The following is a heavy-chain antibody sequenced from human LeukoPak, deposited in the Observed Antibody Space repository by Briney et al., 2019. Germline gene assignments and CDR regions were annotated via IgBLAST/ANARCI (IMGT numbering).Heavy chain of an antibody. D-gene: IGHD3-22*01. J-gene: IGHJ5*02. V-gene: IGHV4-30-4*01. CDR1: GGSISSGDYY. Sequence: SQTLSLTCTVSGGSISSGDYYWNWIRQPPGKGLEWIAYMYYSGSTYYNPSLKSRVTMSADTSKNQLSLRLSSVTAADTAVYYCARPYYYDSRIDPWGQGILVTVSS. CDR3: ARPYYYDSRIDP. CDR2: MYYSGST.